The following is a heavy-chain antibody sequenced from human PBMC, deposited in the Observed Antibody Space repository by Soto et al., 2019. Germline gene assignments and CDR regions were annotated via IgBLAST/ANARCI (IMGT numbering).Heavy chain of an antibody. Sequence: EVQLVESGGGLVKPGGSLRLSCAASGFTFSNAWMSWVRQAPGKGLEWVGRIKSKTDGGTTDYAAPVKGRFTISRDGSKNTLYLQMNSLKTEDTAVYYCTTGPSTVTTYFDHWGQGTLVTVSS. V-gene: IGHV3-15*01. CDR3: TTGPSTVTTYFDH. CDR2: IKSKTDGGTT. J-gene: IGHJ4*02. D-gene: IGHD4-4*01. CDR1: GFTFSNAW.